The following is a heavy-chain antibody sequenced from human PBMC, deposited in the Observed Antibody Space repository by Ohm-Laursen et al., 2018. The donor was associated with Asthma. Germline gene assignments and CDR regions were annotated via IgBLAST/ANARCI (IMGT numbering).Heavy chain of an antibody. J-gene: IGHJ4*02. CDR2: ISGSGGST. CDR1: GFTFSSYA. V-gene: IGHV3-23*01. Sequence: GSLRLSCAASGFTFSSYAMSWVRQAPGKGLEWVSAISGSGGSTYYADSVKGRFTISRDNSKNTLYLQMNSLRAEDTAVYYCAKASNYYDSTSYYFDYWGQGTLVTVSS. CDR3: AKASNYYDSTSYYFDY. D-gene: IGHD3-22*01.